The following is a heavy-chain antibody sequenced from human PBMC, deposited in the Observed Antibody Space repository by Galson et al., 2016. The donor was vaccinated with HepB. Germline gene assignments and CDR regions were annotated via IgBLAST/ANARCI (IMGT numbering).Heavy chain of an antibody. Sequence: SLRLSCAASGLIFSDYWMHWVRQTPGKGLVWVSHIKSDGSKTNYAASVKGRFTISRDNAKNTPYLQMNSLRAEDTAVYFCARDERSGYIYPSYYYHGMDVWGQGTVVTVSS. V-gene: IGHV3-74*01. CDR3: ARDERSGYIYPSYYYHGMDV. J-gene: IGHJ6*02. CDR1: GLIFSDYW. D-gene: IGHD5-24*01. CDR2: IKSDGSKT.